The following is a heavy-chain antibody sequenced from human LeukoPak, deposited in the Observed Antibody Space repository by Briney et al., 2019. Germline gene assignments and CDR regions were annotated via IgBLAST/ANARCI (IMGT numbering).Heavy chain of an antibody. Sequence: SETLSLTCAVSGYSISSGYYWGWIRQPPGKGLERIGSIYHSGSTYYNPSLKSRVTISVDTSKNQSSLKLSSVTAADTAVNYCAQHVKHHPGAFAVWSQGTMATVSS. J-gene: IGHJ3*01. D-gene: IGHD1-14*01. CDR2: IYHSGST. CDR3: AQHVKHHPGAFAV. V-gene: IGHV4-38-2*01. CDR1: GYSISSGYY.